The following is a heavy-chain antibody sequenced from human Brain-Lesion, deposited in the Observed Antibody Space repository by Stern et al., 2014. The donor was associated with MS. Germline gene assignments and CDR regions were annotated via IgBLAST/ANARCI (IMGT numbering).Heavy chain of an antibody. V-gene: IGHV4-61*02. CDR1: GGSISSGGYY. CDR2: IFNSGST. D-gene: IGHD2-2*01. J-gene: IGHJ6*02. CDR3: ARGRVVPGFQYYATDV. Sequence: VQLVESGPGLVKPSQTLSLSCTVSGGSISSGGYYWSWIRQPAGKGLEWIGRIFNSGSTSYNPSPKSRGTISTEKSKNQFSLRLTSMTAADTAVYYCARGRVVPGFQYYATDVWGQGTTVIVSS.